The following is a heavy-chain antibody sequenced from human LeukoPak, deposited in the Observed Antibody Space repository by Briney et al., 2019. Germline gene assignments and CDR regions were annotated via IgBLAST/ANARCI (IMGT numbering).Heavy chain of an antibody. CDR2: IGESGAAT. V-gene: IGHV3-23*01. CDR3: AKNYGSGSSYGH. Sequence: GGSLRLSCAASGFTFSSHAMSWVRQVPGKGLEWVSEIGESGAATHYADSVKGRFTISRDNSRNTLSLQMNSLGVEDAAVYYCAKNYGSGSSYGHWGRGTLVTVSS. D-gene: IGHD3-10*01. J-gene: IGHJ4*02. CDR1: GFTFSSHA.